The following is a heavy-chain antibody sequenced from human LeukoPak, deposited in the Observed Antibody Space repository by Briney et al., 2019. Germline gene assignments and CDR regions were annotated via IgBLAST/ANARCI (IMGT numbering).Heavy chain of an antibody. D-gene: IGHD3-10*01. CDR2: ISAYNGNT. CDR3: ARVLAGSGSYYNGLDY. V-gene: IGHV1-18*01. J-gene: IGHJ4*02. Sequence: ASVKVSCKASGYTFTSYGISWVRQAPGQGLEWMGWISAYNGNTNNAQKLQGRVTMTTDTSTSTAYMELRSLRSDDTAVYYCARVLAGSGSYYNGLDYWGQGTLVTVSS. CDR1: GYTFTSYG.